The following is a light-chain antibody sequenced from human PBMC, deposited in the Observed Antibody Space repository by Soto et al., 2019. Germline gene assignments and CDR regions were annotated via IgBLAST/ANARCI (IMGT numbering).Light chain of an antibody. CDR2: GAS. Sequence: EIVLTQSPGTLSLSPGERATLSCRASQNVSSSYLAWYQQKPGQAPRLLIYGASSRATGIPDRFSGSGSGTDFTLTISRLEPEDSAVYYCQQYGSSPPTFGQGTKVEIK. J-gene: IGKJ1*01. V-gene: IGKV3-20*01. CDR1: QNVSSSY. CDR3: QQYGSSPPT.